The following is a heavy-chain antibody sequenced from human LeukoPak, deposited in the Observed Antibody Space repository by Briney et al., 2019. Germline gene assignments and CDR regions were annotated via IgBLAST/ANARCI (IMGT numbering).Heavy chain of an antibody. CDR3: ARLEGIVGATSWFDP. CDR1: GDSFSSVTDY. Sequence: SETLSLTCTVSGDSFSSVTDYWAWIRQPPGKGLGWIASGDYSGGTYYNPSLESRVAISADMSKNQFSLKLTSVTGADTAVYYCARLEGIVGATSWFDPWGQGTLVTVSS. V-gene: IGHV4-39*07. J-gene: IGHJ5*02. D-gene: IGHD1-26*01. CDR2: GDYSGGT.